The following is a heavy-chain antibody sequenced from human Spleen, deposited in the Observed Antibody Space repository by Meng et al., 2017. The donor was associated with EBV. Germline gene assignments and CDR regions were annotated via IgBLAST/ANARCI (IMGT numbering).Heavy chain of an antibody. CDR1: GGSINKNNYS. Sequence: QVRLLESCQGLAKPPQPLSPTCTVSGGSINKNNYSWGWIRQPPGKGLEWIGNIDYTGNTYYNPSLKSRVAMSVDTSKNQFSLKLDSVTAADTAVYYCARDLSTVTENWHFDLWGRGTLVTVSS. J-gene: IGHJ2*01. CDR2: IDYTGNT. V-gene: IGHV4-39*07. CDR3: ARDLSTVTENWHFDL. D-gene: IGHD2-21*02.